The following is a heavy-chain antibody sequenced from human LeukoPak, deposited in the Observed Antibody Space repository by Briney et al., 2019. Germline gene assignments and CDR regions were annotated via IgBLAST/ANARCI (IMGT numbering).Heavy chain of an antibody. V-gene: IGHV1-46*01. D-gene: IGHD6-13*01. CDR3: ARAAATGTHNWFDP. CDR1: GYTFSSHY. CDR2: INPSGGST. J-gene: IGHJ5*02. Sequence: ASVKVSCKASGYTFSSHYMHWVRQAPGQGLEWMGIINPSGGSTSYAQKFQGRVTLTRDTSTSTVYMEASSLRSEDTAVYYCARAAATGTHNWFDPWGQGTLVTVSS.